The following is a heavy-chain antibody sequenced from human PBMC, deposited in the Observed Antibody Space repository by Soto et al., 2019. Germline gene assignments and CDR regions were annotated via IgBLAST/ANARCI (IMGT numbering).Heavy chain of an antibody. CDR2: ITDNGGST. CDR3: AMIQIGDNY. V-gene: IGHV3-23*01. J-gene: IGHJ4*02. Sequence: EVQLLESGGGLVQPGGSLGLSCTVSGLTFNIYAMSWVRQAPGKGPEWVSAITDNGGSTYYADSVKGRFSISRDNSKNTLYLEMNNLRAEDTALYYCAMIQIGDNYWGQGTQVTVSS. D-gene: IGHD3-10*01. CDR1: GLTFNIYA.